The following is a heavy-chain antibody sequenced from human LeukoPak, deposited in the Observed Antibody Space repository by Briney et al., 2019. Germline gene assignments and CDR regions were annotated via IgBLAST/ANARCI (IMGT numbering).Heavy chain of an antibody. V-gene: IGHV3-74*01. CDR1: GLTFRTTW. CDR3: ATARNFRFEY. Sequence: GGSLRLSCATSGLTFRTTWMHWVRQARGKGLMWVSRMNGEGTTIDYADSVKGRFTVSRDYAKNTLFLQMNNLRTEDTALYFCATARNFRFEYWGQGSLVIVSA. D-gene: IGHD1-7*01. J-gene: IGHJ4*02. CDR2: MNGEGTTI.